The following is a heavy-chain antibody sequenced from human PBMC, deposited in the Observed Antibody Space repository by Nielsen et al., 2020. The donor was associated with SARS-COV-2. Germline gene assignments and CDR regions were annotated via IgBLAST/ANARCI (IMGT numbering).Heavy chain of an antibody. CDR1: GFSFRNYD. J-gene: IGHJ3*01. CDR2: IKPDGSEK. Sequence: GGSLRLSCAASGFSFRNYDMTWVRQAPGKGLEWVADIKPDGSEKVYVDSVKGRFTISRDNAKNSMSLQMNSLRVEDTAVYYCARDWSRAFDVWGQGTMVTVSS. V-gene: IGHV3-7*01. CDR3: ARDWSRAFDV.